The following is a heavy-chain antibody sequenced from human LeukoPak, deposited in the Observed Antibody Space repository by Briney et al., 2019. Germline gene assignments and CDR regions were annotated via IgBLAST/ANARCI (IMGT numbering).Heavy chain of an antibody. CDR1: GYTFTSYG. V-gene: IGHV5-10-1*01. Sequence: GASVKVSCKASGYTFTSYGISWVRQAPGQGLEWMGRITPSDSYTNYSPSFRGHVTISADKSITTAYLQWSSLRASDTAMYYCATSSGNNPFDYWGQGTLVTVSS. D-gene: IGHD1-14*01. CDR2: ITPSDSYT. CDR3: ATSSGNNPFDY. J-gene: IGHJ4*02.